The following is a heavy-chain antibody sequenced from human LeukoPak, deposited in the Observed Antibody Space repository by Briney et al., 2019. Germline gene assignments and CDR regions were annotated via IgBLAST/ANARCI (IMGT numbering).Heavy chain of an antibody. CDR1: GFTFSSYS. D-gene: IGHD6-19*01. Sequence: PGGSLRLSCAASGFTFSSYSMNWVRQAPGKGLEWVSYISSSSSTIYYADSVKGRFTISRDNAKNSLYLQMNSLRAEDTAVYYCARDAESSGWYNWFDPWGQGTLVTVSS. V-gene: IGHV3-48*01. J-gene: IGHJ5*02. CDR3: ARDAESSGWYNWFDP. CDR2: ISSSSSTI.